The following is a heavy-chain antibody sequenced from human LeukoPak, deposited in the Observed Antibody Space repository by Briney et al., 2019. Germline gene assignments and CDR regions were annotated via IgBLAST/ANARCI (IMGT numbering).Heavy chain of an antibody. CDR3: ARGYCSSTSCYDGSYYFDY. V-gene: IGHV1-69*04. D-gene: IGHD2-2*01. CDR2: IIPILGIA. CDR1: GYTFTSYG. J-gene: IGHJ4*02. Sequence: ASVKVSCKASGYTFTSYGISWVRQAPGQGLEWMGRIIPILGIANYAQKFQGRVTITADKSTSTAYVELSSLRSEDTAVYYCARGYCSSTSCYDGSYYFDYWGQGTLVTVSS.